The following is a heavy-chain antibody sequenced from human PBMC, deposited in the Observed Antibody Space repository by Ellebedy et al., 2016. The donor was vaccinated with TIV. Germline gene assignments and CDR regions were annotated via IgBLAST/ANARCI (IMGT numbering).Heavy chain of an antibody. J-gene: IGHJ3*02. CDR1: GGSFSGYY. CDR2: IYTSGST. CDR3: ARDLRAFDI. V-gene: IGHV4-4*07. Sequence: SETLSLTXAVYGGSFSGYYWSWIRQPAGKGLEWIGRIYTSGSTNYNPSLKSRVTMSVDTSKSQFSLKLSSVTAADTAVYYCARDLRAFDIWGQGKMVTVSS.